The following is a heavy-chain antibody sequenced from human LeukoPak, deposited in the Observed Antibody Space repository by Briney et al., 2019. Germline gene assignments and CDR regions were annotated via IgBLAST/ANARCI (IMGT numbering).Heavy chain of an antibody. Sequence: GGSLRLSCAASGFTFSSYAMNWVRRAPGKGLEWVSTISGSAGSTYYADSVKGRFTISRDNSKNTLFLHMNSLRAEDTAVYYCAKDASGWDNWFDPWGQGTLVTVSS. CDR3: AKDASGWDNWFDP. CDR1: GFTFSSYA. CDR2: ISGSAGST. V-gene: IGHV3-23*01. J-gene: IGHJ5*02. D-gene: IGHD6-19*01.